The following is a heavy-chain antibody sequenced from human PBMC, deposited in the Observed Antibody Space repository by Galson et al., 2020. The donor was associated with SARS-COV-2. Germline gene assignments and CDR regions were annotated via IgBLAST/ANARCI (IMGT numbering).Heavy chain of an antibody. Sequence: SQTLSLTCSVSGGSISSTGNYWDWIRQPPGKGLEWIGTIFYSGKTHFNPSLKSRVTISTDTSKNQVSLNLTSVTAADTAVYYCARAGGVTIYSVVRSGPLDVWGQGKMVTVSS. J-gene: IGHJ3*01. V-gene: IGHV4-39*07. CDR1: GGSISSTGNY. CDR3: ARAGGVTIYSVVRSGPLDV. CDR2: IFYSGKT. D-gene: IGHD2-15*01.